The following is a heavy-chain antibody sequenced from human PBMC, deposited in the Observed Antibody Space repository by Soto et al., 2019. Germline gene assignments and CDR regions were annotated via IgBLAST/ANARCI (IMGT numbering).Heavy chain of an antibody. D-gene: IGHD3-22*01. CDR3: ASHYDSSGLRGKYGMDV. Sequence: QVQLVQSGAEVKKPGASVKVSCKASGYTFTNYGISWVRQAPGQGLEWMGWISAYNGNTNYAQKLQGRVTMTTDTSTSTGYVELRSLRSDDTAMYYWASHYDSSGLRGKYGMDVWGQGTTVTVSS. CDR1: GYTFTNYG. CDR2: ISAYNGNT. V-gene: IGHV1-18*01. J-gene: IGHJ6*02.